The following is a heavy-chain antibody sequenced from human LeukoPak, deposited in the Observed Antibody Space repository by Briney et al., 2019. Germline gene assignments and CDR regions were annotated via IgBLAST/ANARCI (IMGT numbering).Heavy chain of an antibody. J-gene: IGHJ4*02. Sequence: GGSLRLCCAASGFTFSSYSMTWVRQAPGKGLEWVSSISGSGGSTYYADSVKGRFTISRDNSKNTLYLQMNSLRAEDTAVYYCAKGYGSGNYYGDYWGQGTLVTVSS. CDR3: AKGYGSGNYYGDY. CDR1: GFTFSSYS. CDR2: ISGSGGST. D-gene: IGHD3-10*01. V-gene: IGHV3-23*01.